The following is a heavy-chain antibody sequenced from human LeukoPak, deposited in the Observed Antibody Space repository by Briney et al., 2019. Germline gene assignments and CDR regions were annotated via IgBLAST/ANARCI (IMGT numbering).Heavy chain of an antibody. D-gene: IGHD3-22*01. CDR1: GFTFSNAW. CDR2: MNWNGDST. V-gene: IGHV3-20*04. J-gene: IGHJ4*02. CDR3: ARDLRVVITGSFDS. Sequence: GGSLRLSCAASGFTFSNAWMSWVRQAPGKGLEWASGMNWNGDSTDYADSAKGRFTISRDNAKNSLYLQMNSLRAEDTALYYCARDLRVVITGSFDSWGQGTLVTVSS.